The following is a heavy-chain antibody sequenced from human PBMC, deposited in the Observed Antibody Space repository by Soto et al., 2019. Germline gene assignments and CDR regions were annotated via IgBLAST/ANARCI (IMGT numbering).Heavy chain of an antibody. D-gene: IGHD2-2*01. CDR1: GGSISSSSYY. Sequence: SETLSLTCTVSGGSISSSSYYWGWIRQPPGKGLEWIGSIYYSGSTYYNPSLKSRVTISVDTSKNQFSLKLSSVTAADTAVYYCARRGYCSSTSCYAPPYYMDVWGKGTTVTVSS. V-gene: IGHV4-39*01. J-gene: IGHJ6*03. CDR2: IYYSGST. CDR3: ARRGYCSSTSCYAPPYYMDV.